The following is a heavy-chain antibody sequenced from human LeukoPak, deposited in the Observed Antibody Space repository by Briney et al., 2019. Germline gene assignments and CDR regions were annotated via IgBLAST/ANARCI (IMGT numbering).Heavy chain of an antibody. J-gene: IGHJ4*02. V-gene: IGHV3-15*01. CDR2: IKSKTDGGTT. CDR1: GFTFSDAW. D-gene: IGHD1-26*01. Sequence: GGSLRLSCAASGFTFSDAWMSWVRQAPGKGLEWVGRIKSKTDGGTTDYAAPVKGRFTISRDDSKNTLYLQMNSPKTEDTAVYYCTTDLVGATSFGYWGQGTLVTVSS. CDR3: TTDLVGATSFGY.